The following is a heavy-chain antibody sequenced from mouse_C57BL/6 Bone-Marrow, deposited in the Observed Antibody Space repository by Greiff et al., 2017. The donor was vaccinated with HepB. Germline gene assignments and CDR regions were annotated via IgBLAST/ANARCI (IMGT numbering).Heavy chain of an antibody. CDR2: INPYNGGT. Sequence: VQLKQSGPVLVKPGASVKMSCKASGYTFTDYYMNWVKQSHGKSLEWIGVINPYNGGTSYNQKFKGKATLTVDKSSSTAYMELNSLTSEDSAVYYCAKVHYYDFPYYFDYWGQGTTLTVSS. J-gene: IGHJ2*01. CDR1: GYTFTDYY. CDR3: AKVHYYDFPYYFDY. D-gene: IGHD2-4*01. V-gene: IGHV1-19*01.